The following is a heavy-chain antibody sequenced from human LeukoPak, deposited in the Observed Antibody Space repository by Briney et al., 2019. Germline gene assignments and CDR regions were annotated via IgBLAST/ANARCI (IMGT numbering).Heavy chain of an antibody. CDR3: ARGGYSYGSDWFDP. CDR1: GYTFTGYY. J-gene: IGHJ5*02. Sequence: GASVKVSCKASGYTFTGYYMHWVRQAPGQGLEWMGWMNPNSGNTGYAQKFQGRVTITRNTSISTAYMELSSLRSEDTAVYYCARGGYSYGSDWFDPWGQGTLVTVSS. V-gene: IGHV1-8*03. D-gene: IGHD5-18*01. CDR2: MNPNSGNT.